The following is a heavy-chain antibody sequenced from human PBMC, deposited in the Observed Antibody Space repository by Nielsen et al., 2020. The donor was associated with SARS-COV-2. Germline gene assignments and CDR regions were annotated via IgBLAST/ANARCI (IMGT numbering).Heavy chain of an antibody. D-gene: IGHD1-26*01. CDR2: IKQDGSEK. Sequence: GGSLRLSCAASGFTFSSYWMSWARQAPGKGLEWVANIKQDGSEKYYVDSVKGRITISRDNSKNTLYLQMHSLRPEDTAVYYCAKDGSRGVAGSSFGMDVWGQGTTVTVSS. CDR1: GFTFSSYW. J-gene: IGHJ6*02. CDR3: AKDGSRGVAGSSFGMDV. V-gene: IGHV3-7*01.